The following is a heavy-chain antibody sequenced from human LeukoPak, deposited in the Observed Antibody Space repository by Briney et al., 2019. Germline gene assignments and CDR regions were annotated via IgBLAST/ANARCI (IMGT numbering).Heavy chain of an antibody. CDR3: ARIITLVRGVIINPPGEDY. CDR2: INPNSGGT. V-gene: IGHV1-2*02. CDR1: GYTFTGYY. Sequence: ASVKVSCKASGYTFTGYYMHWVRQAPGQGLEWVGWINPNSGGTNYAQKFRGRVTMTRDTSISTDDMELSRLRYDDTGGYDCARIITLVRGVIINPPGEDYWGQGTLVTVSS. J-gene: IGHJ4*02. D-gene: IGHD3-10*01.